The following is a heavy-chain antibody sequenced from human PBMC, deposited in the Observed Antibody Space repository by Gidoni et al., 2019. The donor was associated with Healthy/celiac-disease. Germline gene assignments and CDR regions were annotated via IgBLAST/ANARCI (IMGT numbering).Heavy chain of an antibody. CDR1: GGTFSSYA. Sequence: QVQLVQSGAEVKKPGSSVKVSCKASGGTFSSYAISWVRQAPGQGLEWMGGIIPIFGTANYAQKFQGRVTITADESTSTAYMELSSLRSEDTAVYYCARGGYYYDSSGYYDAFDIWGQGTMVTVSS. J-gene: IGHJ3*02. D-gene: IGHD3-22*01. CDR3: ARGGYYYDSSGYYDAFDI. V-gene: IGHV1-69*01. CDR2: IIPIFGTA.